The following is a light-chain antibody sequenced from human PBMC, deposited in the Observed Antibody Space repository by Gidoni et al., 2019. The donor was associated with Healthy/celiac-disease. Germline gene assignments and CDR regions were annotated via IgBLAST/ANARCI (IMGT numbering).Light chain of an antibody. CDR1: SSNIGSNT. Sequence: PGQRVTISCSGSSSNIGSNTVNWYQQLPGTAPKLLIYSNNQRPSGVPDRFSGSKSGTSASLAISGLQSEDEADYYCAAWDDSLNGRVFGGGTKLTVL. CDR3: AAWDDSLNGRV. J-gene: IGLJ2*01. V-gene: IGLV1-44*01. CDR2: SNN.